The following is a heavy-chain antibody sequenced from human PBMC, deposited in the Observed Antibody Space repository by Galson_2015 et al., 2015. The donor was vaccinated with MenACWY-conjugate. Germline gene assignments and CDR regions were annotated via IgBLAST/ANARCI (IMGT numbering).Heavy chain of an antibody. V-gene: IGHV3-64D*06. Sequence: SLRLSCAASGFTFSSYAMHWVRQAPGKGLEYVSAISSNGGSTYYADSVKGRFTTSRDNSKNTLYLQMSSLRAEDTAVYYCVPPVGATQGWTDYWGQGTLVTVSS. D-gene: IGHD1-26*01. J-gene: IGHJ4*02. CDR2: ISSNGGST. CDR1: GFTFSSYA. CDR3: VPPVGATQGWTDY.